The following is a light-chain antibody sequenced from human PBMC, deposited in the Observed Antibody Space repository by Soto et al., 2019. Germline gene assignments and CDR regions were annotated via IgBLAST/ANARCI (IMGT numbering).Light chain of an antibody. CDR2: QAS. V-gene: IGKV1-5*03. CDR3: QQYNTYWT. Sequence: DIQMTQSPSTLSASFGDRGTITSRASQSVTTWLAWYQQKPGRAPKLLIYQASSLESGVPSRFSGSGSGKDFTLTISSLQPEDFATYYCQQYNTYWTFGQGTKLEIK. CDR1: QSVTTW. J-gene: IGKJ1*01.